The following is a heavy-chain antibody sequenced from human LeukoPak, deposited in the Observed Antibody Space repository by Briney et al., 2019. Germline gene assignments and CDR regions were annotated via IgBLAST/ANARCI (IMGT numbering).Heavy chain of an antibody. Sequence: GGSLRLSCAASGFTFSSYSMNWVRQAPGKGLEWVSYISSSSSTIYYADSAKGRFTISRDNAKNSLYLQMNSLRAEDTAVYYCARDHGHYWGQGTLVTVSS. V-gene: IGHV3-48*01. CDR3: ARDHGHY. J-gene: IGHJ4*02. CDR2: ISSSSSTI. CDR1: GFTFSSYS.